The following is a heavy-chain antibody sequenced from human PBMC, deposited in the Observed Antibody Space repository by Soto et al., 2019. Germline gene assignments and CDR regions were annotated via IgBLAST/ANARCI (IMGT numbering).Heavy chain of an antibody. CDR1: GFTFSSYA. CDR3: AKVALGYWYFDL. Sequence: EVQLLESGGGLVQPGGSLRLSCAASGFTFSSYAMSWVRQAPGKGLEWVSSITGSGGSTYYADSVKGRFTISRDNSKNTLYLQMNSLRAEDTAVYYCAKVALGYWYFDLWGRGTLVTVSS. V-gene: IGHV3-23*01. D-gene: IGHD5-12*01. J-gene: IGHJ2*01. CDR2: ITGSGGST.